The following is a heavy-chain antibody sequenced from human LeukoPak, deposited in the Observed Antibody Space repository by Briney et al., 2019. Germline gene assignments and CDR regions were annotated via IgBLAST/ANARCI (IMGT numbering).Heavy chain of an antibody. J-gene: IGHJ4*02. CDR1: GFTFSSYG. V-gene: IGHV3-30*02. CDR3: AKEQYSPYSSSWPGGFDY. D-gene: IGHD6-13*01. CDR2: IRYDGSNK. Sequence: PGGSLRLSCAASGFTFSSYGMHWVRQAPGKGLEWVAFIRYDGSNKYYADSVKGRFTISRDNSKNTLYLQMNSLRAEDTAVYYCAKEQYSPYSSSWPGGFDYWGQGTLVTVSS.